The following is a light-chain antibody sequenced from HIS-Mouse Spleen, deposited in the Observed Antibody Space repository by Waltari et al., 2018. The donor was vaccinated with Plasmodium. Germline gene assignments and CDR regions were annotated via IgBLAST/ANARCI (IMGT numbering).Light chain of an antibody. V-gene: IGKV3-15*01. CDR2: DAS. Sequence: EIVMTLSPATLSVSPGERAPLSRRASQSVSSNFAWYQQKPCRAPRLLIYDASTRATGSPARFSGSGSGTEFTLTISSLQSEDVAVEYCQQYNNWSFTFGPGTKVDIK. CDR1: QSVSSN. CDR3: QQYNNWSFT. J-gene: IGKJ3*01.